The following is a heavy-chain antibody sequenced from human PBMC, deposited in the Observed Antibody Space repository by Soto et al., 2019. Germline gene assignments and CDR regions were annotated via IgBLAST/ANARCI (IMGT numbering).Heavy chain of an antibody. CDR3: ARDMPAYDHYAMEV. D-gene: IGHD3-3*01. Sequence: ASVKVSCKASGYTFTGYYMHWVRQAPGQGLEWMGWINPNSGGTNYAQKFQGRVTMTRDTSTSTAYMELSRLRSDDTAVYYCARDMPAYDHYAMEVWGHGTTVTVS. CDR2: INPNSGGT. J-gene: IGHJ6*02. V-gene: IGHV1-2*02. CDR1: GYTFTGYY.